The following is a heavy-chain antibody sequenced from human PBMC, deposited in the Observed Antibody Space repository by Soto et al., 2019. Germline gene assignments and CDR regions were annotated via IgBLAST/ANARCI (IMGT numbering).Heavy chain of an antibody. CDR2: VSAYSGNT. Sequence: ASVTVCCTSPGYNFTSYCVSWVRQAPGQGLEWMGWVSAYSGNTKYVPKLQGRVTMSTDTSTTTAYMELRSLRSDDTPVYSCLWGSYAFDSWCQGTLVTSPQ. J-gene: IGHJ4*02. CDR3: LWGSYAFDS. V-gene: IGHV1-18*01. CDR1: GYNFTSYC. D-gene: IGHD3-16*01.